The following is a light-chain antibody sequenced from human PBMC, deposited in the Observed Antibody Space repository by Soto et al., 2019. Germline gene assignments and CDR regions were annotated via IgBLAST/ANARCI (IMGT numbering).Light chain of an antibody. CDR3: HHYGSPPYT. J-gene: IGKJ2*01. CDR1: QSASTY. CDR2: AAS. Sequence: EVVLTQSPGTLSLSPGERATLSCRASQSASTYLAWYQHKPDQAPRLLIYAASSRATGIPDRFSGSGSEIDFTLTINRLEPEDFAVFYCHHYGSPPYTFGQGTKLEI. V-gene: IGKV3-20*01.